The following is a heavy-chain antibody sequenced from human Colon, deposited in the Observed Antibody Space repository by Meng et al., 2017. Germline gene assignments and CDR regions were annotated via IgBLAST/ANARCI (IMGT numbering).Heavy chain of an antibody. D-gene: IGHD5-18*01. J-gene: IGHJ5*02. CDR2: IWSDGSNK. CDR3: AKGRRGFSYGPDH. Sequence: VQLGESGGGVVQPGRSLSLSCEASGISFSTSGMHWVRQAPGKGLEWVAMIWSDGSNKYYAESVKGRFTISRDNSKRTVYLQMNSLRVEDTAVYFCAKGRRGFSYGPDHWGQGTLVTVAS. CDR1: GISFSTSG. V-gene: IGHV3-33*06.